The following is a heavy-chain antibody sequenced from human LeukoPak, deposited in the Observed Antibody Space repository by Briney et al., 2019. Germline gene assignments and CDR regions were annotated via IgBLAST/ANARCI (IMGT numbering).Heavy chain of an antibody. CDR1: GFTFSSYS. V-gene: IGHV3-21*01. CDR2: ISSRSSYI. Sequence: GGSLRLXCAASGFTFSSYSMNWVRQAPGKGLEWVSSISSRSSYIYYADPVKGRFTISRDNAKNSLYLQMNSLRAEDTAVYYCARDGNGYCSGGTCYSCPDYWGQGTLVTVSS. J-gene: IGHJ4*02. D-gene: IGHD2-15*01. CDR3: ARDGNGYCSGGTCYSCPDY.